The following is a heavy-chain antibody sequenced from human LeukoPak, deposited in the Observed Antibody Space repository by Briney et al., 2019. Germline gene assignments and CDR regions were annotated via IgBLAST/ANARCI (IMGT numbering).Heavy chain of an antibody. J-gene: IGHJ5*02. V-gene: IGHV3-30-3*01. CDR2: ISYDGSNK. CDR1: GFTFSSYA. Sequence: GGSLRLSCAASGFTFSSYAMHWVRQAPGKGLEWVAVISYDGSNKYYADSVKGRFTISRDNSKNTLYLQMNSLRAEDTAVYYCATLSPLCSSTSCYTDNWFDPWGQGTLVTVSS. D-gene: IGHD2-2*02. CDR3: ATLSPLCSSTSCYTDNWFDP.